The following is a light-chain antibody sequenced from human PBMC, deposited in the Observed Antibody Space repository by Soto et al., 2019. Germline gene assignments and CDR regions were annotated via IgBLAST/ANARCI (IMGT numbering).Light chain of an antibody. CDR3: QQYNKWPPIT. CDR1: QSVSIK. Sequence: EVVLTQSPATLSVSPGERATLSCRASQSVSIKLAWYQQKPGQAPRLLIYDTSTRATGIPARSSGSGSGTEFTLTISSLQSEDFAVYYCQQYNKWPPITFGQGTRLEIK. J-gene: IGKJ5*01. V-gene: IGKV3-15*01. CDR2: DTS.